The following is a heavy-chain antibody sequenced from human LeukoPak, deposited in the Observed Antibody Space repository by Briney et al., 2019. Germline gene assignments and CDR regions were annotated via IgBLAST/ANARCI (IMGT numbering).Heavy chain of an antibody. CDR3: TTVRCSSTSCQP. D-gene: IGHD2-2*01. Sequence: GGSLRLSCAASGFSFSSYAMSWVRQAPGKGLEWVGRIKSKTDGGTTDYAAPVKGRFTISRDDSKNTLYLQMNSLKTEDTAVYYCTTVRCSSTSCQPWGQGTLVTVSS. J-gene: IGHJ4*02. CDR1: GFSFSSYA. CDR2: IKSKTDGGTT. V-gene: IGHV3-15*01.